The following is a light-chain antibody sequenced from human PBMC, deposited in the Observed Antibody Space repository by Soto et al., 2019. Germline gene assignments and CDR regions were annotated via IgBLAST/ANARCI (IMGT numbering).Light chain of an antibody. CDR2: DTS. CDR1: QRVISY. V-gene: IGKV3-11*01. Sequence: EVVLTQSPGTLSLSPWESATLSCRASQRVISYLNWYQQRPGQSPRLLVYDTSSRATGTPARFSGSGSGTDFTLTISSLEPEDFAVYYCQQRSNWPPITFGQGTRLEIK. J-gene: IGKJ5*01. CDR3: QQRSNWPPIT.